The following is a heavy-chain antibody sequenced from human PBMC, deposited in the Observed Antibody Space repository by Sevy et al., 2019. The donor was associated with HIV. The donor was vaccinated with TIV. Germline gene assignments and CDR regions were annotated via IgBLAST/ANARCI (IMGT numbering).Heavy chain of an antibody. CDR1: GYTFTGYY. Sequence: ASVKVSCKASGYTFTGYYMHWVRQAPGQWLEWMGRINPKSGDTKYAQKFQGGVTMTRDTSISTAYMGLSSLKSDDTAVYYCARGTSSSRPGFYQYYYGMDVWGQGTTVTVSS. V-gene: IGHV1-2*06. CDR2: INPKSGDT. CDR3: ARGTSSSRPGFYQYYYGMDV. D-gene: IGHD6-13*01. J-gene: IGHJ6*02.